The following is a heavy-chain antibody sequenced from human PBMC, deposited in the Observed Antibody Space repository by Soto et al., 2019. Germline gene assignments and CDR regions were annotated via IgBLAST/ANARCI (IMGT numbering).Heavy chain of an antibody. CDR3: ASAGEFSSLHY. D-gene: IGHD3-10*01. CDR2: ISGSGVST. V-gene: IGHV3-23*01. CDR1: GFSLSSYA. J-gene: IGHJ4*02. Sequence: PGGSLRISCSASGFSLSSYAMNLVLHAPGKGLDLFAAISGSGVSTYYADSVKGRFTIFRANSKNTLYLQMKSLRAEDTAVYYCASAGEFSSLHYWGQGTLVTVSS.